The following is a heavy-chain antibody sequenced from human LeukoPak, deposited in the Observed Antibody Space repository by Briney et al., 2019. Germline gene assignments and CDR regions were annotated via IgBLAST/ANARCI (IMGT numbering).Heavy chain of an antibody. CDR1: GYTFTSYG. D-gene: IGHD3-10*01. CDR2: ISAYNGNT. CDR3: ARDRGSYYYSSGSSLHFDS. J-gene: IGHJ4*02. Sequence: ASVKVSCKASGYTFTSYGISWVRQAPGQGLEWMGWISAYNGNTNYAQKLQGRVTMTTDTSTSTAYMELRSLRSDDTAVYYCARDRGSYYYSSGSSLHFDSWGQGTLVTVSS. V-gene: IGHV1-18*01.